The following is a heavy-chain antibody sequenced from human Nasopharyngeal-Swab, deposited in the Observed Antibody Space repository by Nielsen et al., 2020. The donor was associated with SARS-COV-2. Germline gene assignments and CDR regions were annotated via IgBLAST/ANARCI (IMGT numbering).Heavy chain of an antibody. D-gene: IGHD3-9*01. CDR1: WFTFSSYG. CDR3: AKEAGYYDILTGYYLSLGYGMDV. Sequence: GGSLRLSCAASWFTFSSYGLPWVRQAPGKGLEWVAVISYDGSNKYYADSVKGRFTISRDNSKNTLYLQMNSLRAEDTAVYYCAKEAGYYDILTGYYLSLGYGMDVWGQGTTVTVSS. V-gene: IGHV3-30*18. CDR2: ISYDGSNK. J-gene: IGHJ6*02.